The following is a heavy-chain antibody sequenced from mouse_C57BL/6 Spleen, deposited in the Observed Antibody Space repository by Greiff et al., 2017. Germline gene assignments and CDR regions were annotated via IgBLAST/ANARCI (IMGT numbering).Heavy chain of an antibody. CDR3: ARGDGYDRGCYFDY. D-gene: IGHD2-2*01. Sequence: VQLQESGAELVRPGTSVKVSCKASGYAFTNYLIEWVKQRPGQGLEWIGVINPGSGGTNYNEKFKGKATLTADKSSSTAYMQLSSLTSEDSAVYFCARGDGYDRGCYFDYWGQGTTLTVSS. CDR1: GYAFTNYL. V-gene: IGHV1-54*01. J-gene: IGHJ2*01. CDR2: INPGSGGT.